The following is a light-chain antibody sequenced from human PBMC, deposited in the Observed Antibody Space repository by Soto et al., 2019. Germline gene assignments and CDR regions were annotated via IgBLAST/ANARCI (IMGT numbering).Light chain of an antibody. J-gene: IGKJ3*01. CDR1: QSVSSY. Sequence: EIVLTQSPATLSLSPGERATLSCRASQSVSSYLAWYQQKPGQAPRLLIYDASTRATGIPARFSGSGSGTAFTLTISTLEPEDFAVYYCQQRSNWPPFTFGPGTKVDIK. CDR2: DAS. V-gene: IGKV3-11*01. CDR3: QQRSNWPPFT.